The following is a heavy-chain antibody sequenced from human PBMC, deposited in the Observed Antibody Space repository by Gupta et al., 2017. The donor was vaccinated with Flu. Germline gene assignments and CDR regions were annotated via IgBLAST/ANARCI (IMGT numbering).Heavy chain of an antibody. Sequence: QVQLVQSGAEVRKPRASVKVSCNTPEYTFSNYFIHLVRQAPGQGLEWLGIVFPNGGGTVYAQKFQGGVIMARDTSSSPVSLEVSSLRSEDTAVYYCAREPLDFGDYEDFWGQGNLVTVSS. V-gene: IGHV1-46*01. D-gene: IGHD4-17*01. J-gene: IGHJ4*02. CDR3: AREPLDFGDYEDF. CDR2: VFPNGGGT. CDR1: EYTFSNYF.